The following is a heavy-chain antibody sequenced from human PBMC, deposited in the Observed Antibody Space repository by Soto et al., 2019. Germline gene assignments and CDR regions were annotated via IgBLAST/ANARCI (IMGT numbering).Heavy chain of an antibody. D-gene: IGHD3-22*01. CDR2: IRSKTYEGTP. J-gene: IGHJ4*02. CDR3: VSGSRAYYSGVPDY. V-gene: IGHV3-49*03. CDR1: GFTFGDYA. Sequence: PGGSLRLSCTGSGFTFGDYAMSWFRQAPGKGLEWVGFIRSKTYEGTPEYAASLRGRFTISRDDSKSIAYLQMNSLKTEDTGVYSCVSGSRAYYSGVPDYCRQRPLLTVS.